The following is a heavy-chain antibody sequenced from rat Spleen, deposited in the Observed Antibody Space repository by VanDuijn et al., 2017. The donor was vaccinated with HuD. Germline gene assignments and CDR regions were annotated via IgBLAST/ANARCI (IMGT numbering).Heavy chain of an antibody. D-gene: IGHD3-4*01. CDR1: GFTFSNYD. CDR2: IRHDGSGT. V-gene: IGHV5-22*01. CDR3: ARHMANPYYVMDV. J-gene: IGHJ4*01. Sequence: EVQLVESGGGLVQPGRSLKLSCAASGFTFSNYDMAWVRQAPKKGLEWVATIRHDGSGTNYGDSVKGRFTISRDSAKSTLYLQMNSLRSEDTATYYCARHMANPYYVMDVWGQGASVTVSS.